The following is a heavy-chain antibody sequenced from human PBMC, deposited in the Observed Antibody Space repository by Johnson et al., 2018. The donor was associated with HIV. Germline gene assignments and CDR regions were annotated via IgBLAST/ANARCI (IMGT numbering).Heavy chain of an antibody. CDR3: ARRPSEYLRASLCI. D-gene: IGHD2-2*02. CDR1: GFTFRSYP. Sequence: QVQLVESGGGLVKPGGSLRLSCAASGFTFRSYPMHWVRQAPGQGLEWVAVISYDGNNKYYADSVKGRFRISRAKSKNTQYLQINSLSTEDTAIYYCARRPSEYLRASLCIWCQGTMVPVSS. V-gene: IGHV3-30*04. CDR2: ISYDGNNK. J-gene: IGHJ3*02.